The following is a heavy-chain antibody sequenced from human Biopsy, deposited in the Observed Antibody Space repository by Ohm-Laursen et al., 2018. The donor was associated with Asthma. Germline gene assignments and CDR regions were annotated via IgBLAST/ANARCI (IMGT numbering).Heavy chain of an antibody. CDR3: ARDEAVVVPAAIPGNWFDP. CDR1: GFTFSSYG. V-gene: IGHV3-30*03. Sequence: SLRLSCTASGFTFSSYGMHWVRQAPGKGLEWVAVISYDGSNKYYADSVKGRFTISRDNSKNTLYLQMNSLRAEGTAVYYCARDEAVVVPAAIPGNWFDPWGQGTLVTVSS. D-gene: IGHD2-2*01. CDR2: ISYDGSNK. J-gene: IGHJ5*02.